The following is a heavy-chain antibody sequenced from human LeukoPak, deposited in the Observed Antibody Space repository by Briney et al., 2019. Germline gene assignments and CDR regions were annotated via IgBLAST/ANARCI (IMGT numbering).Heavy chain of an antibody. CDR2: ISSSSSTI. CDR3: ARDGFAWASGIDYGWFDC. J-gene: IGHJ4*02. CDR1: GFTFSSYE. D-gene: IGHD4-17*01. V-gene: IGHV3-48*03. Sequence: GGSLRLTCAASGFTFSSYEMNWVRQAPGKGLEWVSYISSSSSTIYYADSVKGRFTISRDNAKNSLYLQMNSLRAEDTAVYYCARDGFAWASGIDYGWFDCWGQGTLVTVSS.